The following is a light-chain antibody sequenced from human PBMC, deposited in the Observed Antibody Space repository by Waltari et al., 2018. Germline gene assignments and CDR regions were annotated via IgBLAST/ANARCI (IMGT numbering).Light chain of an antibody. CDR3: QQYYSTLSG. V-gene: IGKV4-1*01. CDR2: WAS. Sequence: DIVMTQSPDSLAVSLGERATINCKSSQSVLHSSNNKNYLAWYQQKPGQPPKLLIYWASTRESGVPDRFSGSGSGTDFTLTISSLQAEDVAVYYCQQYYSTLSGFGPGTKVDIK. CDR1: QSVLHSSNNKNY. J-gene: IGKJ3*01.